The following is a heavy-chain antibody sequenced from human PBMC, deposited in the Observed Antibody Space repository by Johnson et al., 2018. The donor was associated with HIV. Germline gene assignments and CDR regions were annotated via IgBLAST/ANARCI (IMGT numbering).Heavy chain of an antibody. Sequence: VQLVESGGGVVRPWGSLRLSCAASGFTFDDYGMSWVRQAPGKGLEWVANIKQDGSEKYYVDSVKGRFTISRDNAKNSLYLQMNSLRAEDTAVYYCARDPAHCGGDCYPSDAFDIWGQGTMVTVSS. CDR1: GFTFDDYG. V-gene: IGHV3-7*01. D-gene: IGHD2-21*02. CDR3: ARDPAHCGGDCYPSDAFDI. CDR2: IKQDGSEK. J-gene: IGHJ3*02.